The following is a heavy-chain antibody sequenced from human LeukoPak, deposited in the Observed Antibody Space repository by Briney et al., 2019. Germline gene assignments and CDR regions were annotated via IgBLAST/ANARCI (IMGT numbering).Heavy chain of an antibody. J-gene: IGHJ6*02. Sequence: SQTLSLTCAISGDSVSSNSAAWNWIRQSPSRGLEWLGRTYYRSKWYNDYAVSVKSRMTINPDTSKNQFSLQLNSVTPEDTAVYYCARMYSSGWYRGSGYCYGMDVWGQGTTVTVSS. CDR3: ARMYSSGWYRGSGYCYGMDV. D-gene: IGHD6-19*01. V-gene: IGHV6-1*01. CDR1: GDSVSSNSAA. CDR2: TYYRSKWYN.